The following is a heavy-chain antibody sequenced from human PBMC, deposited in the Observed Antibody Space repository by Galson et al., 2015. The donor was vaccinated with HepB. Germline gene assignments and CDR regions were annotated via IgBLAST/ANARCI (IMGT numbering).Heavy chain of an antibody. CDR1: GGTFSSYA. J-gene: IGHJ6*02. D-gene: IGHD3-9*01. CDR2: IIPTFGTA. CDR3: ARDGIYYDILTGSSNYGMDV. V-gene: IGHV1-69*01. Sequence: SCKASGGTFSSYAISWVRQAPGQGLEWMGGIIPTFGTANYAQKFQGRVTITADESTSTAYMELSSLRSEDTAVYYCARDGIYYDILTGSSNYGMDVWGQGTTVTVSS.